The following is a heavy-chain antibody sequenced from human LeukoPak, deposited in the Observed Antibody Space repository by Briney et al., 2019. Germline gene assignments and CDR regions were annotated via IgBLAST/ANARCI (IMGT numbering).Heavy chain of an antibody. J-gene: IGHJ4*02. D-gene: IGHD6-13*01. CDR2: ISSSSSYI. Sequence: PGGSLRLSCEASGFMFSGSPMHWVRQASGKGLEWVSSISSSSSYIYYADSVKGRFTISRDNAKNSLYLQMNSLRAEDTAVYYCARVAAGTGWSNYWGQGTLVTVSS. CDR1: GFMFSGSP. V-gene: IGHV3-21*01. CDR3: ARVAAGTGWSNY.